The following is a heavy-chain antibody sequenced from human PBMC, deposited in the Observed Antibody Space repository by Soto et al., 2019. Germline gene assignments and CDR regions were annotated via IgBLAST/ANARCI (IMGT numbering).Heavy chain of an antibody. J-gene: IGHJ4*02. Sequence: AETLSLTCTVSGGSISSSSYYWVCMRQPPGKGLELIGSIYYSGSTYYNPSLKSRVTISVDTSKNQFSLKLSSVTAADTAVYYCASGSNPASVHAPVDYWGQGTLVTVSS. V-gene: IGHV4-39*01. CDR1: GGSISSSSYY. CDR3: ASGSNPASVHAPVDY. D-gene: IGHD6-13*01. CDR2: IYYSGST.